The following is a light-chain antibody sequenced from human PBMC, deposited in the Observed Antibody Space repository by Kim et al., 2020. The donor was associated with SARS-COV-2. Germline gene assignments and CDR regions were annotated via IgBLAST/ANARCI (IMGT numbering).Light chain of an antibody. V-gene: IGLV3-1*01. CDR2: QNY. CDR1: KLGDKY. CDR3: QAWDSNTGV. J-gene: IGLJ1*01. Sequence: SYELTQPPSVSVSPGQTATIACSGDKLGDKYVCWYQQKPGQSPVLVIYQNYKRSSGIPERFSGSNSGNTATLTISGTQSMDEADYYCQAWDSNTGVFGTGTKVTVL.